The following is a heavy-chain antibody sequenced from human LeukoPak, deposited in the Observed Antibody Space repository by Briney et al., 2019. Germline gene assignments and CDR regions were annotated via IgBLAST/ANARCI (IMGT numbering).Heavy chain of an antibody. CDR2: IYYSGST. J-gene: IGHJ3*02. V-gene: IGHV4-59*01. CDR3: ARTAWGSAFDI. Sequence: SETLSLTCTISGDSINDYYWSWIRQPPGKGLEWIGYIYYSGSTYYNPSLKSRVTISIDTSKKQVSLRLSSVTAADTAVYYRARTAWGSAFDIWGQGTMVTVSS. CDR1: GDSINDYY. D-gene: IGHD7-27*01.